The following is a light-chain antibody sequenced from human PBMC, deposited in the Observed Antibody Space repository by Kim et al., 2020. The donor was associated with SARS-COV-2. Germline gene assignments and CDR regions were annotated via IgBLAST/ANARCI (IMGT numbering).Light chain of an antibody. CDR3: QQSSSVPHT. V-gene: IGKV1-39*01. Sequence: SATLGDKVNITCPASQDTGNYLNWYQQRPGKDPKLLIHDASNLQSGVPSKFSGSGSGTEFTLTISSLQPEDFATYYCQQSSSVPHTFGQGTKLEI. CDR2: DAS. CDR1: QDTGNY. J-gene: IGKJ2*01.